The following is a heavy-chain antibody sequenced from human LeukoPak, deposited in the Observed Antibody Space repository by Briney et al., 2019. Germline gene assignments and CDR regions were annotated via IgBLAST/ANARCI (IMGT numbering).Heavy chain of an antibody. V-gene: IGHV3-43*02. J-gene: IGHJ6*02. CDR1: GFTIGPYA. CDR2: IKADGSGT. Sequence: GGSLRLSCAASGFTIGPYAMYWVRQGPGRGLEWVSVIKADGSGTFYADSVRGRFTTSRDNSKNSRCLQMNSLTSEDTALYYCATWAFYHNLDVWGQGTTVIVSS. D-gene: IGHD2/OR15-2a*01. CDR3: ATWAFYHNLDV.